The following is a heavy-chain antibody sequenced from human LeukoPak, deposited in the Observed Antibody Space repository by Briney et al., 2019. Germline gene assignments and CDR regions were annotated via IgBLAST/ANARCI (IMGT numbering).Heavy chain of an antibody. CDR3: ARGSIGLMTTMTD. Sequence: ASVKVSCKASGYSFTSYGLNWVRQAPGQGLEWMGWININTGNPTYAQGFTGRFVFSLDTSVSTAYLQISSLKAEDTAVYYCARGSIGLMTTMTDWGQGTLVTVSS. J-gene: IGHJ4*02. D-gene: IGHD4-17*01. V-gene: IGHV7-4-1*02. CDR2: ININTGNP. CDR1: GYSFTSYG.